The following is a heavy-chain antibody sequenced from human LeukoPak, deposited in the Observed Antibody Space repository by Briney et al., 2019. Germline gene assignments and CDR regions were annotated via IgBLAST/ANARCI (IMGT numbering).Heavy chain of an antibody. V-gene: IGHV4-39*01. CDR1: GGSISSGSYY. J-gene: IGHJ4*02. CDR3: ARHPPRDGSAFDY. CDR2: MYYSGTT. Sequence: PSETLSFTCTVSGGSISSGSYYWGWIRQPPGKGLEWIASMYYSGTTFYSPSLKSRVTISVDTSKNQLSLKLGSVTAADTAVYYCARHPPRDGSAFDYWGQGTLATVSS.